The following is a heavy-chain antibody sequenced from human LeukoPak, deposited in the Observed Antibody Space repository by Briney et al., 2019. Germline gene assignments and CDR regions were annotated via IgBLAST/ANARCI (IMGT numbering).Heavy chain of an antibody. D-gene: IGHD4-23*01. CDR1: GFTFSSYA. CDR2: ISSSSSYI. J-gene: IGHJ4*02. V-gene: IGHV3-21*01. Sequence: GGSLRLSCAASGFTFSSYATSWVRQAPGKGLEWVSSISSSSSYIYYADSVKGRFTISRDNAKNSLYLQMNSLRAEDTAVYYCARDPTLGGGNRDYWGQGTLVTVSS. CDR3: ARDPTLGGGNRDY.